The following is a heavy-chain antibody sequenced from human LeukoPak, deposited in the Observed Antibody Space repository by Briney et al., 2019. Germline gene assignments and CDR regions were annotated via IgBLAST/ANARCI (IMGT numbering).Heavy chain of an antibody. CDR1: GYTFTSYD. Sequence: ASVKVSCKASGYTFTSYDINWVRQATGQGLEWMGWISACNGNTNYAQKLQGRVTMTTDTSTSTAYMELRSLRSDDTAVYYCARDLAVAGDWGQGTLVTVSS. J-gene: IGHJ4*02. D-gene: IGHD6-19*01. CDR3: ARDLAVAGD. V-gene: IGHV1-18*01. CDR2: ISACNGNT.